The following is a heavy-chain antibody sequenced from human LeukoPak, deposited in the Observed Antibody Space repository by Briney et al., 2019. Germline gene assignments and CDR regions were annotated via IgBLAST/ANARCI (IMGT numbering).Heavy chain of an antibody. CDR2: VDHTGST. Sequence: PSETLSLTCTVSDDSITMYYWTWIRQPPGKGLEWIGYVDHTGSTQLKPSLNRRVSISRDTSNNLFSLRLRSVTAADTAVHYCARYLRVRLFGLRLHDTFDIWGQRPVVTVSS. CDR3: ARYLRVRLFGLRLHDTFDI. J-gene: IGHJ3*02. CDR1: DDSITMYY. V-gene: IGHV4-59*01. D-gene: IGHD4-11*01.